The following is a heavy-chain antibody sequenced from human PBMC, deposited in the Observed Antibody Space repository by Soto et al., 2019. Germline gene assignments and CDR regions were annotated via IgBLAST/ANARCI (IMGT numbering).Heavy chain of an antibody. D-gene: IGHD2-15*01. CDR3: AKDIVVVVAATRTPFDY. J-gene: IGHJ4*02. CDR2: ISGSGGST. CDR1: GFTFSSYA. V-gene: IGHV3-23*01. Sequence: EVQLLESGGGLVQPGGSLRLSCAASGFTFSSYAMSWVRQAPGKGLEWVSAISGSGGSTYYADSVKGRFTISRDNSKNTLYLQMNSLRAEDTAVYYCAKDIVVVVAATRTPFDYWGQGTLVTVSS.